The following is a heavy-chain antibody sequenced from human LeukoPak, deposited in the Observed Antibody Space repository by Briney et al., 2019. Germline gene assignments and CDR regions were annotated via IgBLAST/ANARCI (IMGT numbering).Heavy chain of an antibody. CDR1: GGSISSSSYY. CDR2: IYYSGST. Sequence: KPSETLSLTCTVSGGSISSSSYYWGWIRQPPGKGLEWIGNIYYSGSTYYNPSLKSRVTISVDTSKNQFSLKLSSVTAADTAVYYCARRRGSYREYYFDYWGQGTLVTVSS. CDR3: ARRRGSYREYYFDY. D-gene: IGHD1-26*01. J-gene: IGHJ4*02. V-gene: IGHV4-39*01.